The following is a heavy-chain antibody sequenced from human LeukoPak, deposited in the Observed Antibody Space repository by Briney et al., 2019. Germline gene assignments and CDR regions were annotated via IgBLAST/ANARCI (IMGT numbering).Heavy chain of an antibody. J-gene: IGHJ3*02. CDR1: GGSISSYY. CDR2: IYYSGST. D-gene: IGHD1-26*01. CDR3: AREVGATTGAFDI. Sequence: PSETLSLTCTASGGSISSYYWSWIRQPPGKGLEWIGYIYYSGSTNYNPSPKSRVTTSVDTSKNQFSLKLSSVTAADTAVYYCAREVGATTGAFDIWGQGTMVTVSS. V-gene: IGHV4-59*12.